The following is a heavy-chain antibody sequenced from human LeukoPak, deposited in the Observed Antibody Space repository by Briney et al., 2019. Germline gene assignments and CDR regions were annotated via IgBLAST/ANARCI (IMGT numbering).Heavy chain of an antibody. CDR2: IAPYEGNT. D-gene: IGHD3-9*01. J-gene: IGHJ4*02. CDR1: GYVFGVYG. CDR3: ASNFIRTGYFGEYYLH. Sequence: ASVNVSCKVSGYVFGVYGVSWVRQAPDQGLEWLGWIAPYEGNTQYTPKLQDRIIVTADTATTTVYMELKSLSKDDTAVYYCASNFIRTGYFGEYYLHWGQGTQVVVSS. V-gene: IGHV1-18*01.